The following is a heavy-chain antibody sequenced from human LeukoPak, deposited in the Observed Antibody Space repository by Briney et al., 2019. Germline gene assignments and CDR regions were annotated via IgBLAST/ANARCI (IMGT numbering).Heavy chain of an antibody. J-gene: IGHJ4*02. D-gene: IGHD6-6*01. Sequence: GGSLRLSRAASGFTFSSYWMSWVRQAPGKGLEWVANIKQDGSEKYYVDSVKGRFTISRDNAKNSLYLQMNSLRAEDTAVYYCARALGSSSADYWGQGTLVTVSS. CDR2: IKQDGSEK. V-gene: IGHV3-7*01. CDR3: ARALGSSSADY. CDR1: GFTFSSYW.